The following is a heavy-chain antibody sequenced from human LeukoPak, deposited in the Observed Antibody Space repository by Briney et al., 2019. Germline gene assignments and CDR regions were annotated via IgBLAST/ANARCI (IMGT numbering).Heavy chain of an antibody. CDR2: IKQDGSEK. Sequence: PGGSLRLSCAASGFTFSIYWMRWVRQAPGKGLEWVANIKQDGSEKYYVDSVKGRFTISRDNAKNSLYLQMNSLRAEDTAVYYCARGTIAAAGYYYFDYWGQGTQVTVSS. J-gene: IGHJ4*02. CDR1: GFTFSIYW. D-gene: IGHD6-13*01. CDR3: ARGTIAAAGYYYFDY. V-gene: IGHV3-7*04.